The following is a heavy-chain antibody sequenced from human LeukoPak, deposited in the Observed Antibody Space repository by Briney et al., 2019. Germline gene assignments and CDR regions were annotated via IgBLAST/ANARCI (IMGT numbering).Heavy chain of an antibody. CDR3: ARTFGRDEMIYSNYPHYYYMDV. D-gene: IGHD4-11*01. Sequence: SETLSLTCTVSGGSISSYYWSWIRQPPGKGLEWIGYVYYTGSTKYNPSLQSRVTISLDTSTNQFSLKLTSATAADTAVYFCARTFGRDEMIYSNYPHYYYMDVWGKGTTVTVSS. CDR2: VYYTGST. CDR1: GGSISSYY. J-gene: IGHJ6*03. V-gene: IGHV4-59*01.